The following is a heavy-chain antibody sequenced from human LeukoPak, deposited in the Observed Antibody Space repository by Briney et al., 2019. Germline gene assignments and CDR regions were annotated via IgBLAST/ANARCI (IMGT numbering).Heavy chain of an antibody. D-gene: IGHD2-2*01. CDR2: FDPEDGEP. Sequence: GASVKVSCKVSGYTLTEISMHWVRQTAGNGLEWMGVFDPEDGEPIYAQKFQGRVTISVDTSKNQFSLRLSSVTAADTAVYYCAAWRRRIEYPFDYWGQGTLVTVSS. V-gene: IGHV1-24*01. CDR3: AAWRRRIEYPFDY. CDR1: GYTLTEIS. J-gene: IGHJ4*02.